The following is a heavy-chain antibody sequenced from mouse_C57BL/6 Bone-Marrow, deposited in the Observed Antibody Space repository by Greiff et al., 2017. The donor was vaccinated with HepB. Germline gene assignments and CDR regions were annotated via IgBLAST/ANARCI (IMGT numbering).Heavy chain of an antibody. Sequence: QVQLQQSGAELVRPGTSVKVSCKASGYAFTNYLIEWVKQRPGQGLEWIGVINPGSGGTNYNEKFKGKATLTADKSSSTAYMQLSSLTSEDSAVYFWARSGFYSNYEAWFAYWGQGTLVTVSA. CDR2: INPGSGGT. CDR3: ARSGFYSNYEAWFAY. J-gene: IGHJ3*01. D-gene: IGHD2-5*01. CDR1: GYAFTNYL. V-gene: IGHV1-54*01.